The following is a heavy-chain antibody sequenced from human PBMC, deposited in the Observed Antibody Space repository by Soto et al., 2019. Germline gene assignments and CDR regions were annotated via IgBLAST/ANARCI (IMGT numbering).Heavy chain of an antibody. V-gene: IGHV1-18*04. CDR3: ARDQWTLDHSRGWYSD. D-gene: IGHD6-19*01. CDR1: GYSFISYG. Sequence: QVQLVQSGGEVKKPGASVKVSCKASGYSFISYGISWVRQAPGQGPEWMGWISGYNGNTKYSHKLQGRVTMTTNTSTSTAYMELRSLRSDDTAVYYCARDQWTLDHSRGWYSDWGQGTLVTVSS. CDR2: ISGYNGNT. J-gene: IGHJ4*02.